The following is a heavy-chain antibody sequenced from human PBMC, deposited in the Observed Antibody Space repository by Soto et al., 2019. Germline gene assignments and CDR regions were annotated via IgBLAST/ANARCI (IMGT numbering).Heavy chain of an antibody. V-gene: IGHV3-73*01. Sequence: GGSLRLSCAASGFTFSGSAMHWVRQASGKGLEWVGRIRSKANSYATAYAASVKGRFTISRDDSKNTAYLQMNSLKTEDTAVYYCTSPSRDYGGNPIDYWGQGTLVTVSS. J-gene: IGHJ4*02. CDR3: TSPSRDYGGNPIDY. CDR1: GFTFSGSA. CDR2: IRSKANSYAT. D-gene: IGHD4-17*01.